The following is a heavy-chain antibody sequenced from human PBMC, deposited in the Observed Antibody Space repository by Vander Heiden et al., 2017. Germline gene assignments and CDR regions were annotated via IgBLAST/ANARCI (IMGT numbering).Heavy chain of an antibody. D-gene: IGHD2-2*01. V-gene: IGHV4-34*01. CDR1: VGSSSAYY. CDR3: ARPRYCSSTSCYGGLFDY. J-gene: IGHJ4*02. CDR2: INHSGST. Sequence: QVQLQQWGAGLLKPAETMSLTCAVYVGSSSAYYWSWIRQPPGKGLEWIGEINHSGSTNYNPSLKSRVTISVDTSKNQFSLKLSSVTAADTAVYYCARPRYCSSTSCYGGLFDYWGQGTLVTVSS.